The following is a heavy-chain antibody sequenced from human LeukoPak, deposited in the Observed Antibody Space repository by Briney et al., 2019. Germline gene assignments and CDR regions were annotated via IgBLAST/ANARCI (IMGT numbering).Heavy chain of an antibody. CDR1: GYTFTGYY. CDR3: ARDIAVAGNVWFDP. J-gene: IGHJ5*02. Sequence: GASVKVSCKASGYTFTGYYIHWVRQAPGQGLEWMGWINPNNGGTNYAQKFQGRVTMARDTSITTAYMELSRLKSDDTAVYYCARDIAVAGNVWFDPWGQGTLVTVSS. D-gene: IGHD6-19*01. CDR2: INPNNGGT. V-gene: IGHV1-2*02.